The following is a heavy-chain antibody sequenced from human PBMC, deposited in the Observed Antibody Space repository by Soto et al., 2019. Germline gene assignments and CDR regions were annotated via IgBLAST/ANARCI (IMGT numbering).Heavy chain of an antibody. CDR3: ARGQRISMFRGVIPDYYGIDV. V-gene: IGHV5-51*01. CDR2: IYPGDSDT. D-gene: IGHD3-10*01. J-gene: IGHJ6*02. Sequence: PGEALKVSCKGSGYSFSSYWIGWVRQMPGKGLEWMGIIYPGDSDTRYSPSFRGQVTISADKSISTAYLQWSSLKASDTAMYYCARGQRISMFRGVIPDYYGIDVWGQRITVTVSS. CDR1: GYSFSSYW.